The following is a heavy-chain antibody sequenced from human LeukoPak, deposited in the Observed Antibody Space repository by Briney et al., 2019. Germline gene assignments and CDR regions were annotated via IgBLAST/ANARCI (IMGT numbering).Heavy chain of an antibody. CDR2: IYYSGST. Sequence: SETLSLTCTVSGGSISSSSYYWGWIRQPPGKGLEWIGSIYYSGSTYYNPSLKSRVTISVDTSKNQFSLKLSSVTAADTAVYYCARIQGSFGDSGGYFDYWGQGTLVTVSS. V-gene: IGHV4-39*07. CDR3: ARIQGSFGDSGGYFDY. D-gene: IGHD4-17*01. CDR1: GGSISSSSYY. J-gene: IGHJ4*02.